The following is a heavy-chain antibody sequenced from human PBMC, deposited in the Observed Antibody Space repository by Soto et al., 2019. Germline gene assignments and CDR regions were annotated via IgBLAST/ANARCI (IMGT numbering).Heavy chain of an antibody. V-gene: IGHV1-18*01. J-gene: IGHJ6*04. Sequence: GASVKVSCKASGYTLTSYGISWVRQAPGQGLEWMGWISAYNGNTNYAQKFQGRVTMTKDTSTSTAYMELSSLRSEDTAVYYCATERYSGYEVGRLGYYYNGMDVWGKGTTVTVSS. CDR3: ATERYSGYEVGRLGYYYNGMDV. D-gene: IGHD5-12*01. CDR1: GYTLTSYG. CDR2: ISAYNGNT.